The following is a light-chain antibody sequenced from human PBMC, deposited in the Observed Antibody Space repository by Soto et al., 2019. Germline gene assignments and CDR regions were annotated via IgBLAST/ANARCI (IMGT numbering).Light chain of an antibody. V-gene: IGKV3-20*01. J-gene: IGKJ4*01. CDR1: QSVSSSY. CDR2: GAF. Sequence: EIVLTQSPGTLSLPPGERATLSCRASQSVSSSYFAWYQQKPGQAPRLLIYGAFSRATGIPDRCSGSGSGTDFTLTISRLEPEDFAVYYCQQYGSSPLTFGGGTKVEIK. CDR3: QQYGSSPLT.